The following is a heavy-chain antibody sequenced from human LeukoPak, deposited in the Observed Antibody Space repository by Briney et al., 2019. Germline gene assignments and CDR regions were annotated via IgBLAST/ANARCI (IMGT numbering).Heavy chain of an antibody. J-gene: IGHJ4*02. V-gene: IGHV3-74*01. D-gene: IGHD3-10*01. CDR1: GFTFSIYW. CDR2: INSDESTT. Sequence: GGSLRLSCAASGFTFSIYWMHCVRHAPGKGRVGVSRINSDESTTNYADSVKGRFTLSRDNAKNTLYLQMNSLSAEDTAVYYCAKGNLWFGELLFGGALSEYWGQGNLVTVSS. CDR3: AKGNLWFGELLFGGALSEY.